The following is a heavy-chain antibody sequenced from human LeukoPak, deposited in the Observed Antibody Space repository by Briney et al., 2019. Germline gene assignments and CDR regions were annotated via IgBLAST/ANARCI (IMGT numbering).Heavy chain of an antibody. J-gene: IGHJ4*02. CDR2: INHSGST. D-gene: IGHD2-15*01. V-gene: IGHV4-34*01. CDR1: GGSFSGYY. CDR3: ARWVVAASATFVDY. Sequence: SETLSLTCAVYGGSFSGYYWSWIRQPPGKRLEWIGEINHSGSTNYNPSLKSRVTISVDTSKNQFSLKLSSVTAADTAVYYCARWVVAASATFVDYWGQGTLVTVSS.